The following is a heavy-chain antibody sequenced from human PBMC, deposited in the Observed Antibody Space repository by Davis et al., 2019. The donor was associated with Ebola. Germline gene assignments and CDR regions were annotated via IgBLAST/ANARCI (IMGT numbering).Heavy chain of an antibody. CDR3: ARDPYWSSSWYVMGDDY. D-gene: IGHD6-13*01. V-gene: IGHV3-7*01. CDR1: GFTFSSYW. CDR2: IKQEGSEK. J-gene: IGHJ4*02. Sequence: GGSLRLSCAASGFTFSSYWMSWVRQAPGKGLEWVANIKQEGSEKYYVDSVKGRFTISRDNAKNSLYLQMNSLRVEDTAVYYCARDPYWSSSWYVMGDDYWGQGTLVTVSS.